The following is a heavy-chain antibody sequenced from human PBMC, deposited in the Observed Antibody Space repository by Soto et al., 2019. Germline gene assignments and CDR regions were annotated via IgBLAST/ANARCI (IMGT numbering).Heavy chain of an antibody. CDR2: ISGSGGST. J-gene: IGHJ4*02. Sequence: PGGSLRLSCAASGFTFISYAMSWGRQAPGKGLEWVSAISGSGGSTYYADSVKGRFTISRDNSKNTLYLQMNSLRAEDTAVYYCARGSFGDTFDYWGQGTLVTVSS. CDR1: GFTFISYA. CDR3: ARGSFGDTFDY. D-gene: IGHD4-17*01. V-gene: IGHV3-23*01.